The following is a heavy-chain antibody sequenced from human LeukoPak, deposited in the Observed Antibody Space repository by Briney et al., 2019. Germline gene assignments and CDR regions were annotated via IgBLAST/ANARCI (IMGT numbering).Heavy chain of an antibody. CDR2: INTNTGNP. V-gene: IGHV7-4-1*02. D-gene: IGHD5-18*01. CDR1: GYTFTSYA. CDR3: ARVWPPIVDTARVLDY. Sequence: ASVKVSCKASGYTFTSYAMNWVRQAPGQGLEWMGWINTNTGNPTYAQGFTGRFVFSLDTSVSTAYLQISSLRAEDTAVYYCARVWPPIVDTARVLDYWGQGTLVTVSS. J-gene: IGHJ4*02.